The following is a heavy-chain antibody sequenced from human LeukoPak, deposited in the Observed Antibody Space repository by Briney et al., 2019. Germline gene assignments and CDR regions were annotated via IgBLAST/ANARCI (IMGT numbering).Heavy chain of an antibody. CDR3: ARAQDSSSWYLDS. J-gene: IGHJ4*02. CDR1: GFSISTYG. V-gene: IGHV3-33*01. CDR2: LWYDGVNT. Sequence: GGSLRLSCAASGFSISTYGMHWVRPAPGKGLEGVAVLWYDGVNTYYADSVKGRFTISRDNSKNTLYLQMNSLRAEDAAVYYCARAQDSSSWYLDSWGQGTLVTVSS. D-gene: IGHD6-13*01.